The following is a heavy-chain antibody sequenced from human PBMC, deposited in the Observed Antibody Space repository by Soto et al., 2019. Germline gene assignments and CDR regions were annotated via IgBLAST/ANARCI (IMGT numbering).Heavy chain of an antibody. CDR2: IWHDASHE. J-gene: IGHJ6*02. D-gene: IGHD2-21*02. CDR1: GFDFSNFV. Sequence: QVQLVESGGGVVQPGTSLTLSCAASGFDFSNFVMHWVRQATGKGLECVAVIWHDASHEYYGDLVQGRFTISRDNSKHVLYPPMNTPPAEDTAVYYCAREGGDEWIDYYYFGMEVWGHGTTVSVPS. V-gene: IGHV3-33*01. CDR3: AREGGDEWIDYYYFGMEV.